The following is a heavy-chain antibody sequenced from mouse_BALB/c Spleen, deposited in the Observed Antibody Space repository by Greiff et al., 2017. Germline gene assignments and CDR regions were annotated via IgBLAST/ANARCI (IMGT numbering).Heavy chain of an antibody. J-gene: IGHJ3*01. CDR3: AKASDGYYDTWFAY. CDR1: GFSLTSYG. V-gene: IGHV2-3*01. D-gene: IGHD2-3*01. Sequence: VKLMESGPGLVAPSQSLSITCTVSGFSLTSYGVSWVRQPPGKGLEWLGVIWGDGSTNYHSALISRLSISKDNSKSQVFLKLNSLQTDDTATYYCAKASDGYYDTWFAYWGQGTLVTVSA. CDR2: IWGDGST.